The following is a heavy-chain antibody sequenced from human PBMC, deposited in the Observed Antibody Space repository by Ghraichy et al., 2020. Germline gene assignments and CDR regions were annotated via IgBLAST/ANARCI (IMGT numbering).Heavy chain of an antibody. CDR1: GYTFTSYD. Sequence: ASVKVSCKASGYTFTSYDINWVRQATGQGLEWMGWMNPNSGNTGYAQKFQGRVTMTRNTSISTAYMELSSLRSEDTAVYYCARAPPMIPRAMVTLASDYWGQGTLVTVSS. CDR3: ARAPPMIPRAMVTLASDY. V-gene: IGHV1-8*01. J-gene: IGHJ4*02. D-gene: IGHD5-18*01. CDR2: MNPNSGNT.